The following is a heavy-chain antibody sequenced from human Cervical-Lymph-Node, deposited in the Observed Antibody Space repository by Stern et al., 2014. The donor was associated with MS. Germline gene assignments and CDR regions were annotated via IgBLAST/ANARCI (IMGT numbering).Heavy chain of an antibody. CDR1: GFTFDDYA. Sequence: QLVESGGGLVQPGRSLRLSCAASGFTFDDYAMDWVRQAPGKGLEWVSGISWNSCSIGYADSVKGRFTISRDNAKNSLYLQMNSLRAEDTALYYCAKARFGDHAFDIWGQGTMVTVSS. CDR3: AKARFGDHAFDI. CDR2: ISWNSCSI. J-gene: IGHJ3*02. D-gene: IGHD3-10*01. V-gene: IGHV3-9*01.